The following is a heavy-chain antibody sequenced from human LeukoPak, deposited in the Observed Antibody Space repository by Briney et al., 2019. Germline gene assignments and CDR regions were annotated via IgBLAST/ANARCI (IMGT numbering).Heavy chain of an antibody. CDR3: ARVGVHIEDQSFDY. D-gene: IGHD1-1*01. J-gene: IGHJ4*02. V-gene: IGHV3-7*01. CDR1: GFTFSNYW. CDR2: IKEDGSEK. Sequence: QSGGSLRLSCAASGFTFSNYWMSWVRQAPGKGLEWVANIKEDGSEKYYVDSVKGRFTISRDNAKNSLYLQMNSLRAEDTALFYCARVGVHIEDQSFDYWGQGTLVTVSS.